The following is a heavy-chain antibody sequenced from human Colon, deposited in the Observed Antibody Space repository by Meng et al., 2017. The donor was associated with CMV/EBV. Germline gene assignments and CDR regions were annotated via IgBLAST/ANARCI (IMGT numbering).Heavy chain of an antibody. J-gene: IGHJ4*02. D-gene: IGHD5-24*01. CDR2: TRYDGNFE. CDR3: VKGREGHNSYSFDL. Sequence: GGSLRLSCGTSGFILSLYDIHWVRQAPGKGLEWVAYTRYDGNFESDVDSVKGRYTISRDKSRSTVYLQMKSLRGEDTAVYYCVKGREGHNSYSFDLWGQGTPVTVSS. CDR1: GFILSLYD. V-gene: IGHV3-30*02.